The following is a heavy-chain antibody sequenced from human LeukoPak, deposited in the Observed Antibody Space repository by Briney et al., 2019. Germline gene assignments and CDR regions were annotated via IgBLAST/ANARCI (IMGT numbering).Heavy chain of an antibody. CDR3: ARAHDYYYYMDV. Sequence: SGTLSLTCAISGDFISGSHWWSWVRLPPGKGLEWIGEIFHSGRANYNPSLRSRVTISVDTSKNQFSLKLSSVTAADTAVYYCARAHDYYYYMDVWGKGTTVTVSS. CDR2: IFHSGRA. CDR1: GDFISGSHW. J-gene: IGHJ6*03. V-gene: IGHV4-4*02.